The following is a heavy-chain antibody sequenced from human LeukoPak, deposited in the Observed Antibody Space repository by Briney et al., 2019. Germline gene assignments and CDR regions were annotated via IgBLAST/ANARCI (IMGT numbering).Heavy chain of an antibody. D-gene: IGHD3-9*01. V-gene: IGHV3-30-3*01. CDR1: GFTFSSYA. CDR2: ISYDGSNK. CDR3: ARLTGPPYYYYGMDV. Sequence: GGSLRLSCAASGFTFSSYAMPWVRQAPGKGLEWVAVISYDGSNKYYADSVKGRFTISRDNSKNTLYLQMNSLRAEDTAVYYCARLTGPPYYYYGMDVWGQGTTVTVSS. J-gene: IGHJ6*02.